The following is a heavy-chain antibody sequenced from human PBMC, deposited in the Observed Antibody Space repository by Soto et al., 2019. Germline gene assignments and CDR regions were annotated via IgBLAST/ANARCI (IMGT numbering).Heavy chain of an antibody. CDR2: FLPIFGAA. D-gene: IGHD2-2*01. CDR1: GGTFSSYA. Sequence: QVQLVQSGAEVKKPGSSVKVSCKASGGTFSSYAISWVRQAPGQGLEWMGGFLPIFGAANYAQKFQGRVTITEDESTSTAYMELSSLRSEDTAVYYCARHVPAAGYYYGMDAWGQGTTVTVSS. V-gene: IGHV1-69*12. J-gene: IGHJ6*02. CDR3: ARHVPAAGYYYGMDA.